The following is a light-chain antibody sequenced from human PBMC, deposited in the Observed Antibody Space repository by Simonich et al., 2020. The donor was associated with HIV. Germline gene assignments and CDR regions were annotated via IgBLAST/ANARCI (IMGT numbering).Light chain of an antibody. CDR3: CSYTSTSNVI. CDR2: DVT. CDR1: SSDVGAYTY. J-gene: IGLJ2*01. V-gene: IGLV2-14*03. Sequence: QSALTQPASVSGSPGQSITISCTGTSSDVGAYTYVSWYQLRPGQAPKLMLYDVTGRPSGLSERFSGSKSGNTASLTISGLQAEDEADYYCCSYTSTSNVIFGGGTKLTVL.